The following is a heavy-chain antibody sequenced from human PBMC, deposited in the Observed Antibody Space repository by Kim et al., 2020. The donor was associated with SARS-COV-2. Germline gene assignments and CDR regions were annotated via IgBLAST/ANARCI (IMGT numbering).Heavy chain of an antibody. D-gene: IGHD2-2*01. Sequence: SETLSLTCAVYGGSFSGYYWSWIRQPPGKGLEWIGEINHSGSTNYNPSLKSRVTISVDTSKNQFSLKLSSVTAADTAVYYCARRAGYCSSTSCSNWFDPWGQGTLVTVSS. CDR3: ARRAGYCSSTSCSNWFDP. J-gene: IGHJ5*02. V-gene: IGHV4-34*01. CDR2: INHSGST. CDR1: GGSFSGYY.